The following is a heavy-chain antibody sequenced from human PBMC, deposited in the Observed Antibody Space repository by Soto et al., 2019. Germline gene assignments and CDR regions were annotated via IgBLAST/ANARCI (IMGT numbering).Heavy chain of an antibody. J-gene: IGHJ5*02. Sequence: ASVKVSCKTSGYTFSNYGITWVRQAPGQPLEWLGWISLYSDGTNYAQKFQGRASMTTDTSTTTAYMELRSLRSDDTAVYYCARVVPGAEAWFGPWGQGALVTVSS. CDR3: ARVVPGAEAWFGP. V-gene: IGHV1-18*01. CDR2: ISLYSDGT. CDR1: GYTFSNYG. D-gene: IGHD2-2*01.